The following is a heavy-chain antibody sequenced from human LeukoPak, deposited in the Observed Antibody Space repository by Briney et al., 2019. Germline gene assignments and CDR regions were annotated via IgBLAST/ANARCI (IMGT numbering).Heavy chain of an antibody. CDR1: GFTFSSYA. Sequence: GGSLRLSCAASGFTFSSYAMSWVRQAPGKGLEWVSAISGSGGSTYYADSVKGRFTISRDNSKNTLYLQMNSLRAEDTAVYYCARDRAYSSSWLTYWGQGTLVTVSS. J-gene: IGHJ4*02. CDR3: ARDRAYSSSWLTY. D-gene: IGHD6-13*01. V-gene: IGHV3-23*01. CDR2: ISGSGGST.